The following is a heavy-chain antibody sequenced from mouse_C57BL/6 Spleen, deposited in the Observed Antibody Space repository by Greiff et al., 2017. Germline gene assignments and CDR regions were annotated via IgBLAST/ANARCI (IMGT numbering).Heavy chain of an antibody. Sequence: VKLVESGPGLVQPSQSLSITCTVSGFSLTSYGVHWVRQSPGKGLEWLGVIWSGGSTDYNAAFISRLSISKDNSKSQVFFKMNSLQADDTAIYYCASQLGRRGGFAYWGQGTLVTVSA. CDR2: IWSGGST. CDR1: GFSLTSYG. CDR3: ASQLGRRGGFAY. V-gene: IGHV2-2*01. J-gene: IGHJ3*01. D-gene: IGHD4-1*02.